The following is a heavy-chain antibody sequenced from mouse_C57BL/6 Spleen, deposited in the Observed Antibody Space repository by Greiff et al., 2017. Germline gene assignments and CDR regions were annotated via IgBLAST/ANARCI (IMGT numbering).Heavy chain of an antibody. J-gene: IGHJ4*01. CDR3: ARDPTMVTTAMDY. V-gene: IGHV5-4*01. CDR1: GFTFSSYA. D-gene: IGHD2-9*01. Sequence: EVQRVESGGGLVKPGGSLKLSCAASGFTFSSYAMSWVRQTPEKRLEWVATISDGGSYTYYPDNVKGRFTISRDNAKNNLYLQMSHLKSEDTAMYYCARDPTMVTTAMDYWGQGTSVTVSS. CDR2: ISDGGSYT.